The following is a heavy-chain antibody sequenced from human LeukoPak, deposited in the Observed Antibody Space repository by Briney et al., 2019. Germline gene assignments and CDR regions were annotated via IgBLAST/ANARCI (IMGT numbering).Heavy chain of an antibody. D-gene: IGHD6-19*01. V-gene: IGHV3-23*01. CDR2: ISGSGGST. CDR1: GFTFSSYA. Sequence: GGSLRLSCAASGFTFSSYAMSWVRQAPGKGLEWVSAISGSGGSTYYADSVKGRFTISRDNSKNTLYLQTNSLRAEDTAVYYCAKDLSSGWYAEYFQHWGQGTLVTVSS. CDR3: AKDLSSGWYAEYFQH. J-gene: IGHJ1*01.